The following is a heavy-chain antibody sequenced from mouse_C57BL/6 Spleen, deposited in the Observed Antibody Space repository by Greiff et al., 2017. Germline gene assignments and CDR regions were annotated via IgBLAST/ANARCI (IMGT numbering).Heavy chain of an antibody. J-gene: IGHJ4*01. Sequence: QVQLQQSGPELVKPGASVKISCKASGYAFSSSWMNWVKQRPGKGLEWIGRIYPGDGDTNYNGKFKGKATLTADKSSSTAYMQLSSLTSEDSAVYFCAGGLRGMDYWGQGTSVTVSS. CDR2: IYPGDGDT. V-gene: IGHV1-82*01. CDR1: GYAFSSSW. CDR3: AGGLRGMDY. D-gene: IGHD2-2*01.